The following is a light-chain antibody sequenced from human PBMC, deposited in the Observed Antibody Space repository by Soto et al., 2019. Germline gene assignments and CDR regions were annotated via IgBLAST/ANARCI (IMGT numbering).Light chain of an antibody. CDR2: GAS. CDR1: QSASSSY. CDR3: HQYGSSPSYT. V-gene: IGKV3-20*01. Sequence: EIVLTQSPGTLSLSPGERATLSCRASQSASSSYLAWYQQKPGQAPRLLIYGASSRATGIPDRFSGSGSGIDFTLTISRLEPEDFAVYYCHQYGSSPSYTFGQGTKLEIK. J-gene: IGKJ2*01.